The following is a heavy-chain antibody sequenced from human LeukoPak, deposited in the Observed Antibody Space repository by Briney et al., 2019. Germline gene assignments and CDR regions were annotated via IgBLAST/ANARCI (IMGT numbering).Heavy chain of an antibody. D-gene: IGHD2-2*01. J-gene: IGHJ6*02. V-gene: IGHV1-8*01. CDR2: MNPNSGNT. Sequence: ASVKVSCKASGYTFTSYDINWVRQATGQGLEWMGWMNPNSGNTGYAQKFQGRVTMTRNTSISTAYMELSSLRSEDTAVYYCAREHRYCSSTSCYLYYYYYGMDVWGQGTTVTVSS. CDR1: GYTFTSYD. CDR3: AREHRYCSSTSCYLYYYYYGMDV.